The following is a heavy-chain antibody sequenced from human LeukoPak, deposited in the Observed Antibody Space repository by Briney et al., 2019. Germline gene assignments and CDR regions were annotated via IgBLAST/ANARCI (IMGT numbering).Heavy chain of an antibody. CDR1: GFTFSSNA. D-gene: IGHD2-21*02. CDR3: AKVVLLLTASDAFDF. Sequence: GGSLRLSCAASGFTFSSNAMSWVRQAPGKGLEWVSTISGNYGSTYYADSVKGRFTIPRDNFKNTVFLRMNSLRAEDTAVYYCAKVVLLLTASDAFDFWGQGTKVTVSS. J-gene: IGHJ3*01. V-gene: IGHV3-23*01. CDR2: ISGNYGST.